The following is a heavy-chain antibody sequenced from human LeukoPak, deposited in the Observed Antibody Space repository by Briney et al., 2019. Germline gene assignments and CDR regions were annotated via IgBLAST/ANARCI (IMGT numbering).Heavy chain of an antibody. D-gene: IGHD2-21*02. Sequence: PGGSLRLSCAASGFTFSTYAMSWVRQTPEKGLEWVPAISGSGGSTYYADSVKGRFTISRDNSKNSLFLQMNSLRDEDTSVYYCARAVTVVTRGGLVFDYWGQGTLVTVSS. CDR3: ARAVTVVTRGGLVFDY. V-gene: IGHV3-23*01. J-gene: IGHJ4*02. CDR2: ISGSGGST. CDR1: GFTFSTYA.